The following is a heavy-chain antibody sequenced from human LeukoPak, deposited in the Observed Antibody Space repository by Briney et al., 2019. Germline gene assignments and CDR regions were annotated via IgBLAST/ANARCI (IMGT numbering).Heavy chain of an antibody. J-gene: IGHJ3*02. CDR2: ISWNSGSI. CDR3: AKTNYFWSAFDI. D-gene: IGHD3-3*01. CDR1: GGSISSYY. V-gene: IGHV3-9*01. Sequence: LSLTCTVSGGSISSYYWSWIRQPPGKGLEWVSGISWNSGSIGYADSVKGRFTISRDNAKNSLYLQMNSLRAEDTALYYCAKTNYFWSAFDIWGQGTMVTVSS.